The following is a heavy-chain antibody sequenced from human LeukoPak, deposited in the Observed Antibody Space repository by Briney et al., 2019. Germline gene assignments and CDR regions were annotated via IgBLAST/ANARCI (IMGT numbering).Heavy chain of an antibody. J-gene: IGHJ6*04. D-gene: IGHD3-3*01. V-gene: IGHV6-1*01. Sequence: SQTLSLTCSISGDSVSSNSAAWNWIRQSPSRGLEWLGRTYYRSKWYNDYAVSVKSRITINPDTSKNQFSLKLSSVTAADTAVYYCARVPRRSVPYFGMDVWGKGTTVTVSS. CDR3: ARVPRRSVPYFGMDV. CDR2: TYYRSKWYN. CDR1: GDSVSSNSAA.